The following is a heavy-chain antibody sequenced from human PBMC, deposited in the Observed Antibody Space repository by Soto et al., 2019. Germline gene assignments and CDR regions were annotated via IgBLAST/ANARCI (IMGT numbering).Heavy chain of an antibody. CDR3: VRDQGLVFRYFTY. Sequence: QVQVVESGGGVVQPGRSLRLSCAASGLTFSSYGMHWVRQAPGKGLEWLTFISHDGSKTYYADSVKGRFTISRDNSKNTQFLQMNSLRAEDTALYYCVRDQGLVFRYFTYWGQGTLVTVSS. V-gene: IGHV3-30*03. J-gene: IGHJ4*02. CDR2: ISHDGSKT. CDR1: GLTFSSYG. D-gene: IGHD1-26*01.